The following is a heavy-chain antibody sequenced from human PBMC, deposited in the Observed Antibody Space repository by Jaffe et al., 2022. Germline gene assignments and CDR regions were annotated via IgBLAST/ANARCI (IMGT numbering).Heavy chain of an antibody. CDR3: AMPFSRGLLPEY. V-gene: IGHV4-39*01. CDR2: IYYSGST. Sequence: QLQLQESGPGLVKPSETLSLTCTVSGGSISSSSYYWGWIRQPPGKGLEWIGSIYYSGSTYYNPSLKSRVTISVDTSKNQFSLKLSSVTAADTAVYYCAMPFSRGLLPEYWGQGTLVTVSS. D-gene: IGHD3-22*01. J-gene: IGHJ4*02. CDR1: GGSISSSSYY.